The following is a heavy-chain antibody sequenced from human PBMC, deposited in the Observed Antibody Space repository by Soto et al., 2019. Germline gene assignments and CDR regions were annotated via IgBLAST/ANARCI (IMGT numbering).Heavy chain of an antibody. CDR3: ARASSTWYVSFDY. D-gene: IGHD6-13*01. Sequence: EVQLVESGGGLVQPGGSLRLSCAASGFTFSSNWMHWVRQAPGKGLVWVSRINSDGSIINYADSVKGRFTISRDNAKNTLYLQMNSLRAEDTAVYYCARASSTWYVSFDYWGQGILVTVSS. CDR1: GFTFSSNW. CDR2: INSDGSII. J-gene: IGHJ4*02. V-gene: IGHV3-74*01.